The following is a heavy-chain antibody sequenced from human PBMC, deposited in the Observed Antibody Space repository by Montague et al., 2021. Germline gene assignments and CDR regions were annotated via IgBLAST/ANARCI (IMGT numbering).Heavy chain of an antibody. CDR3: AREGVGDLLFSFDS. CDR1: GDSVSNNNVA. V-gene: IGHV6-1*01. Sequence: CAISGDSVSNNNVAWNWIRESPSRGPEWLGRTYYRSTWYTDYAVSVKGRIAINPDTSKNQFSLQLNSVTPEDTAVYYCAREGVGDLLFSFDSWGQGTLVTVSS. CDR2: TYYRSTWYT. J-gene: IGHJ4*02. D-gene: IGHD3-10*01.